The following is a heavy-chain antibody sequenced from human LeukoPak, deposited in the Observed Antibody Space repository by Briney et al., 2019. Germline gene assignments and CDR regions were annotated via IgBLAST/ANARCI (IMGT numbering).Heavy chain of an antibody. V-gene: IGHV3-30*18. CDR3: AKDGGEYYYDSSGYLVRSYYFDY. D-gene: IGHD3-22*01. Sequence: PGGSLRLSCAASGFTFSSYGMHWARQAPGKGLEWVAVISYDGSNKYYADSVKGRFTISRDNSKNTLYLQMNSLRAEDTAVYYCAKDGGEYYYDSSGYLVRSYYFDYWGQGTLVTVSS. CDR2: ISYDGSNK. J-gene: IGHJ4*02. CDR1: GFTFSSYG.